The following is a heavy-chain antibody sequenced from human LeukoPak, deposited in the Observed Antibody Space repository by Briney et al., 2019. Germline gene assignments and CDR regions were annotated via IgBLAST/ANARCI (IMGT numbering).Heavy chain of an antibody. CDR3: ARERYCTGGSCFDY. D-gene: IGHD2-15*01. CDR2: ISSSSSYI. V-gene: IGHV3-21*01. J-gene: IGHJ4*02. Sequence: GGSLRLSCAASGFTFSSYSMNWVRQAPGKGLEWVSSISSSSSYIYYADSVKGRFTISRDNAKNSLFLQMSRLRAEDTAVYYCARERYCTGGSCFDYWGQGTLVTVSS. CDR1: GFTFSSYS.